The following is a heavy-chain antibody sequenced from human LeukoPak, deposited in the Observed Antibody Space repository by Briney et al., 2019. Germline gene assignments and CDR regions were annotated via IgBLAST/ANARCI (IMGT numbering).Heavy chain of an antibody. CDR1: GFTFSSYE. J-gene: IGHJ6*04. Sequence: PGGSLGLSCAASGFTFSSYEMNWVRQAPGQGLEWVAYISSTGNTVHYAGSVKGRFTISRDNAKNSLYLQMNRLRAEDTAVYYCTKETPQMDVWGKGTTVTVSS. D-gene: IGHD2-15*01. CDR2: ISSTGNTV. CDR3: TKETPQMDV. V-gene: IGHV3-48*03.